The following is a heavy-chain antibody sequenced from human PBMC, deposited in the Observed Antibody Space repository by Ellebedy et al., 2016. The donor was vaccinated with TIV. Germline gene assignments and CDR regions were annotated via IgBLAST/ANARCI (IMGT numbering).Heavy chain of an antibody. D-gene: IGHD3-10*01. CDR3: ATAGAVVRGERADHFDN. V-gene: IGHV4-31*03. Sequence: MPSETLSLTCTVSNGSIISGVYYWAWIRKHPWKGLEWAGHIHHSGTTYYNPSLMGRITRSVDTSKNQFSLELSSVTSADTAVYYCATAGAVVRGERADHFDNWGQGTLVTVSS. CDR1: NGSIISGVYY. J-gene: IGHJ4*02. CDR2: IHHSGTT.